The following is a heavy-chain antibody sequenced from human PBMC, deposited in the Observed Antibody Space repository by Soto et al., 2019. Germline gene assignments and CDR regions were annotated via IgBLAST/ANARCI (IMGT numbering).Heavy chain of an antibody. Sequence: ASVKVSCKASGGTFSSYAISWVRQAPGQGLEWMGGIIPIFGTANYAQKFQGRVTITADKSTSTAYMELSSLRSEDTAVYYCARVIDGNSVRFDPWGQGTLVTVSS. D-gene: IGHD4-17*01. J-gene: IGHJ5*02. V-gene: IGHV1-69*06. CDR2: IIPIFGTA. CDR3: ARVIDGNSVRFDP. CDR1: GGTFSSYA.